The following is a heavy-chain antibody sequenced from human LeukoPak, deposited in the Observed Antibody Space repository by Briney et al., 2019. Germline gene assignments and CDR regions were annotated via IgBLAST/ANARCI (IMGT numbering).Heavy chain of an antibody. Sequence: GRSLRLSCAASGFTFSSYGMHWVRQAPGKGLEWVAVIWYDGSNKYYADSVKGRFTISRDNSKNTLYLQMNSLRAEDTAVYYCARDYGDYGMDVWGQGTTATVSS. J-gene: IGHJ6*02. CDR2: IWYDGSNK. CDR1: GFTFSSYG. CDR3: ARDYGDYGMDV. V-gene: IGHV3-33*01. D-gene: IGHD4-17*01.